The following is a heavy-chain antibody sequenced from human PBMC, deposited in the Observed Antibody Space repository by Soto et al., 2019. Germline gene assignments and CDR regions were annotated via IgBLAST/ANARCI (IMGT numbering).Heavy chain of an antibody. CDR1: GYTFSSYG. CDR3: ARMATFGSLNWFDP. Sequence: AAVKVSCKTSGYTFSSYGIRWVRQATGQGLEWMGWMNPGSGDTGYARKFQRRVTMTRDISIATAYMELSSLRSDDTAIYYCARMATFGSLNWFDPWGQGTLVTVSS. V-gene: IGHV1-8*02. J-gene: IGHJ5*02. D-gene: IGHD3-16*01. CDR2: MNPGSGDT.